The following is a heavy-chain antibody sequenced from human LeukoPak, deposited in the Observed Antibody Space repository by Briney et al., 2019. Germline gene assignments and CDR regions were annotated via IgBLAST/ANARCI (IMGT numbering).Heavy chain of an antibody. D-gene: IGHD6-13*01. V-gene: IGHV4-39*01. Sequence: SETLSLTCTVSGASFSSSTYYWGWIRQPPGKGLEWIGSIYYSGSTYYNPSLKSRVTMSVDTSKDQFSLKLSSVTAADTAVYYCARHAGGIAAAGTRPFYYGRQGTLATVPS. J-gene: IGHJ4*02. CDR1: GASFSSSTYY. CDR2: IYYSGST. CDR3: ARHAGGIAAAGTRPFYY.